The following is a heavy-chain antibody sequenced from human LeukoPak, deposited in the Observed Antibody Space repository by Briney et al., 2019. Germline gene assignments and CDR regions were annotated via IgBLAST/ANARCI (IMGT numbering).Heavy chain of an antibody. CDR3: TTLFISPIAADY. D-gene: IGHD2-21*01. Sequence: ASVKVSCKTSGYNFTDFYLHWVRQAPGQGPEWLGWVNPTSGLTKYAQKFEGRVVLSRDASIDTVYMEMRSIRYDDTAVYYCTTLFISPIAADYWGQGTLVIVS. CDR2: VNPTSGLT. CDR1: GYNFTDFY. J-gene: IGHJ4*02. V-gene: IGHV1-2*02.